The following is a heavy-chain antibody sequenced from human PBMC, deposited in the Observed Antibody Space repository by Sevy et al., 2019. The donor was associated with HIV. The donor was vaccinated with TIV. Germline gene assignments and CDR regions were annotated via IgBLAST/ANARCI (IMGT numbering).Heavy chain of an antibody. CDR2: LSFGCGEI. J-gene: IGHJ4*02. Sequence: GGSLRLSCAASGFTFSKYSMSWVRQPPGKGLEWVSTLSFGCGEINYADSVKGRFTISRVNSKSSVYLHMYNLRPEDTAVYYCAREGCTKPHDYWGQGTLVTVSS. D-gene: IGHD2-8*01. V-gene: IGHV3-23*01. CDR1: GFTFSKYS. CDR3: AREGCTKPHDY.